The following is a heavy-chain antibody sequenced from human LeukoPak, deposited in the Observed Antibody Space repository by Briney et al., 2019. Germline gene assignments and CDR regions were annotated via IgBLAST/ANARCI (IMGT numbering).Heavy chain of an antibody. CDR2: IWYDGSNK. V-gene: IGHV3-33*01. J-gene: IGHJ4*02. Sequence: GGSLRLSCAASGFTFRNHGMHWVRQAPGKGLEWVAVIWYDGSNKYYTASVKGRFTISRDNSKNTLSLQMNSLRAEDTAVYYCARDRSVDYFDYWGQGTLVTVSS. CDR1: GFTFRNHG. CDR3: ARDRSVDYFDY.